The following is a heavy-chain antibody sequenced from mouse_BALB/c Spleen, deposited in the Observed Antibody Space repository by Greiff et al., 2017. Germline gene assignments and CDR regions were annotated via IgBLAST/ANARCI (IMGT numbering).Heavy chain of an antibody. D-gene: IGHD1-3*01. CDR3: ARVHNSYFDY. CDR1: GFTFSSYA. Sequence: EVQLQQSGGGLVKPGGSLKLSCAASGFTFSSYAMSWVRQSPEKRLEWVAEISSGGSYTYYPDTVTGRFTITRDNAKNTLYLEMSSLRSEDTAMYYCARVHNSYFDYWGQGTPRTVSS. J-gene: IGHJ2*01. V-gene: IGHV5-9-4*01. CDR2: ISSGGSYT.